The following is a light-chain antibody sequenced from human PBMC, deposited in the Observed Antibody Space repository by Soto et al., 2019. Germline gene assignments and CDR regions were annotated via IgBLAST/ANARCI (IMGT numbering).Light chain of an antibody. V-gene: IGKV3D-20*02. CDR1: QSVSSSY. CDR2: GAS. Sequence: EIVLTQSPGTLSLSPGERATLSCRASQSVSSSYLAWYQQKPGQAPRLLIYGASSRATGIPDRFSGSGSGTDFTLTISRLEPEDFAVYYCQQHSHWPPWTFGQGTKVDIK. CDR3: QQHSHWPPWT. J-gene: IGKJ1*01.